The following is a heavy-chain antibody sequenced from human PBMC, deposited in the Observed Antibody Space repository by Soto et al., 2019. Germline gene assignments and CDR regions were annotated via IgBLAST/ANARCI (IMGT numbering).Heavy chain of an antibody. J-gene: IGHJ4*02. V-gene: IGHV4-34*01. CDR1: GGSFSGYY. D-gene: IGHD2-2*01. CDR3: ARGEVWCSSTSCYPRFDY. CDR2: INHSGST. Sequence: PSETLSLTCAVYGGSFSGYYWSWIRQPPGKRLEWIGEINHSGSTNYNPSLKSRVTISVDTSKNQFSLKLSSVTAADTAVYYCARGEVWCSSTSCYPRFDYWGQGTLVTVSS.